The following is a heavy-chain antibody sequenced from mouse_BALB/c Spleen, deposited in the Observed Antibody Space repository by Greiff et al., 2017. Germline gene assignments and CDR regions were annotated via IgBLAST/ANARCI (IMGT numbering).Heavy chain of an antibody. V-gene: IGHV5-6-5*01. CDR1: GFTFSSYA. D-gene: IGHD1-1*01. CDR3: ARGRYYGSSYPDY. Sequence: DVMLVESGGGLVKPGGSLKLSCAASGFTFSSYAMSWVRQTPEKRLEWVASISSGGSTYYPDSVKGRFTISRDNARNILYLQMSSLRSEDTAMYYCARGRYYGSSYPDYWGQGTSVTVSS. J-gene: IGHJ4*01. CDR2: ISSGGST.